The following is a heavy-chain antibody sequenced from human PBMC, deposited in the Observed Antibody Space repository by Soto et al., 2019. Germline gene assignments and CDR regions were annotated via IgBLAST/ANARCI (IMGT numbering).Heavy chain of an antibody. Sequence: EVQLLESGGGLVQPGGSLRLSCAASGFTFSTYAMSWVRQAPGKGLEWVSSINKNGGSKFYADSVKGRFTISRDNSKDTLFLQMNSLRAQDTALYSCAKRPSYDFVNWGQGTLVTVSS. V-gene: IGHV3-23*01. D-gene: IGHD3-3*01. CDR3: AKRPSYDFVN. CDR1: GFTFSTYA. CDR2: INKNGGSK. J-gene: IGHJ4*02.